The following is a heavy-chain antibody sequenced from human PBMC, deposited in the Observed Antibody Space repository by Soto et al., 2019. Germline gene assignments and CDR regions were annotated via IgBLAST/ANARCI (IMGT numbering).Heavy chain of an antibody. V-gene: IGHV3-23*01. D-gene: IGHD6-19*01. J-gene: IGHJ6*03. CDR1: GFTFSSYA. CDR2: ISGSGGST. CDR3: AKESVAVAGNGDKYYYYYYMDV. Sequence: LRLSCAASGFTFSSYAMSWVRQAPGKGLEWVSAISGSGGSTYYADSVKGRFTISRDNSKNTLYLQMNSLRAEDTAVYYCAKESVAVAGNGDKYYYYYYMDVWGKGTTVTVSS.